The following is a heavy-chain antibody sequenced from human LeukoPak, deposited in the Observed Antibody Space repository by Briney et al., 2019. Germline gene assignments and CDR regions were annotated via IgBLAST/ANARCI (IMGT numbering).Heavy chain of an antibody. J-gene: IGHJ3*02. CDR2: IIPIFGTA. V-gene: IGHV1-69*06. CDR3: AGTGSPGDAFDI. CDR1: GGTFSSYA. Sequence: GSSVKVSCKASGGTFSSYAISWVRQAPGQGLEWMGGIIPIFGTANYAQKFQGRVTITADKSTSTAYMELSSLRSEDTAVYYCAGTGSPGDAFDIWGQGTMVTVSS. D-gene: IGHD1-1*01.